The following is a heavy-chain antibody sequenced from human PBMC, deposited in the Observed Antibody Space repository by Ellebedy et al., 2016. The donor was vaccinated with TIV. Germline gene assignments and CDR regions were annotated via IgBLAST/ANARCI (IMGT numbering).Heavy chain of an antibody. CDR1: GDTFSTHF. J-gene: IGHJ3*02. CDR2: INPSGGGA. V-gene: IGHV1-46*01. Sequence: ASVKVSXKTSGDTFSTHFMHWVRQAPGQGLEWMGIINPSGGGAIYAQKFQDRVTMTGDTPTSTVYMELNSLTSEDTAVYYCARDLIPSVVGGGDAFDIWGQGTMVTVSS. D-gene: IGHD2-15*01. CDR3: ARDLIPSVVGGGDAFDI.